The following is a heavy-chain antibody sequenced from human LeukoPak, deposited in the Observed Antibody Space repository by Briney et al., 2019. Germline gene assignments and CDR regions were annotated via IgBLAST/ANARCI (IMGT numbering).Heavy chain of an antibody. CDR3: ASAKLYSNFDY. CDR1: GYAFTSYY. J-gene: IGHJ4*02. V-gene: IGHV1-46*01. D-gene: IGHD1-26*01. Sequence: GASVKVSCKASGYAFTSYYMHWVRQAPGQGLEWMGIINPSGGSTSYAQKFQGRVTMTRDTSISTAYMELSSLRSDDTAVYYCASAKLYSNFDYWGQGTLVTVSS. CDR2: INPSGGST.